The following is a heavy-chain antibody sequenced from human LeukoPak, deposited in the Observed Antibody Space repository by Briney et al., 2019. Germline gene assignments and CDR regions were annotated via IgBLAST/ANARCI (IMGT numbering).Heavy chain of an antibody. CDR3: ARGRPSYCSSTSCQGDYYYYMDV. J-gene: IGHJ6*03. Sequence: LVKVSCKASGGTFSSYAISWVRQAPGQGLEWMGGIIPIFGTANYAQKFQGRVTITADESTSTAYMELSSLRSEDTAVYYCARGRPSYCSSTSCQGDYYYYMDVWGKGTTVTVSS. CDR2: IIPIFGTA. CDR1: GGTFSSYA. V-gene: IGHV1-69*01. D-gene: IGHD2-2*01.